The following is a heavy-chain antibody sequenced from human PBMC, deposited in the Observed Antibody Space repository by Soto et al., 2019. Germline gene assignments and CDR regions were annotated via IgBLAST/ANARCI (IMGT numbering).Heavy chain of an antibody. CDR3: ARDEAGY. Sequence: QVQLVQSGAEVKKPGASVKVSCKASGYTFNTYTIHWVRQAPGQRLEWMGWINAGNGNTMYSQKFQGRVTFSRDTSASTAYMEVSSLRSEDTAVYYCARDEAGYWGQGTLVTVSS. CDR2: INAGNGNT. J-gene: IGHJ4*02. V-gene: IGHV1-3*01. CDR1: GYTFNTYT.